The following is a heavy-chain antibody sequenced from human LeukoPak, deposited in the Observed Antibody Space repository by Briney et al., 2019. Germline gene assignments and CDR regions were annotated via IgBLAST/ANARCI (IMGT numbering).Heavy chain of an antibody. Sequence: GGSLGLSCVVSGFSVSNNYIIWVRQAPGNGLERVSVIYGDGRTSHSASVRGRFTIPRDNSKNIVSLQMNNLRAEDTAVYYCARGRGLGVVSPYFDYWGQGTLVTVSS. V-gene: IGHV3-53*01. CDR2: IYGDGRT. CDR1: GFSVSNNY. CDR3: ARGRGLGVVSPYFDY. J-gene: IGHJ4*02. D-gene: IGHD3-3*01.